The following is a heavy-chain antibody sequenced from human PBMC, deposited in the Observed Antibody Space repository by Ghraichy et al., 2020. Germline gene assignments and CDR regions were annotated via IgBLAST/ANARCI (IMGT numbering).Heavy chain of an antibody. J-gene: IGHJ4*02. CDR1: GGSISSGGYY. CDR2: IYYSGST. Sequence: SETRSLTCTVSGGSISSGGYYWSWIRQHPGKGLEWIGYIYYSGSTYYNPSLKSRVTISVDTSKNQFSLKLSSVTAADTAVYYCARGLRAVAGTGRGFDYWGQGTLVTVSS. CDR3: ARGLRAVAGTGRGFDY. V-gene: IGHV4-31*03. D-gene: IGHD6-19*01.